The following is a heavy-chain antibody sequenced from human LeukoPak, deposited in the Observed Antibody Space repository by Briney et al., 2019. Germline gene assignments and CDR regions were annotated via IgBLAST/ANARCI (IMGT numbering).Heavy chain of an antibody. CDR3: AKDQDAFDI. Sequence: GGSLRLSCAASGFTFSSYWMSWVRQAPGKGPGWVSSITSSSSYIYYADSVKGRFTISRDNSKNTLYLQMNSLRAEDTAVYYCAKDQDAFDIWGQGTMVTVSS. V-gene: IGHV3-21*01. CDR2: ITSSSSYI. CDR1: GFTFSSYW. J-gene: IGHJ3*02.